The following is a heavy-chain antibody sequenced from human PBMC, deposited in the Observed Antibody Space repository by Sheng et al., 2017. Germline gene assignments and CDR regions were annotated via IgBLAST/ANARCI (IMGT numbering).Heavy chain of an antibody. V-gene: IGHV4-39*01. D-gene: IGHD3-22*01. Sequence: QLQLQESGPGLVKPSETLSLTCTVSGGSISSSYYWGWIRQPPGKGLEWIGSIYYSGSTYYNPSLKSRVTISVDTSKNQFSLKLSSVTAADTAVYYCARHGATDSSGYYFDLLGPGNPG. J-gene: IGHJ4*02. CDR2: IYYSGST. CDR3: ARHGATDSSGYYFDL. CDR1: GGSISSSYY.